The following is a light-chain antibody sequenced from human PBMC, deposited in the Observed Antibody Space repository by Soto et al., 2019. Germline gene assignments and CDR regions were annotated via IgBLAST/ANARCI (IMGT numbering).Light chain of an antibody. CDR2: GAA. Sequence: RVMTQSPATLSVSPGERATLSCRASQSVSNNLAWYQQKPGQAPRLLIDGAASRATGVPARFSGSGSETDFTLTISSLQPEDFATYYCQQYNNWPSMYTFGQGTKLEIK. CDR1: QSVSNN. J-gene: IGKJ2*01. CDR3: QQYNNWPSMYT. V-gene: IGKV3-15*01.